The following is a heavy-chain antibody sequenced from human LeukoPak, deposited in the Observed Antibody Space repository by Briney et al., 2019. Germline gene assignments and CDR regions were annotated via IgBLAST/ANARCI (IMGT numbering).Heavy chain of an antibody. CDR3: ARDPFTDDYYGMDV. J-gene: IGHJ6*02. V-gene: IGHV3-74*01. Sequence: GGSLRLSCAASGFTFSSYWMHWVRQAPGKGLVWVSRINSDGSSTSYADSVKGRFTIPRDNAKNTLYLQMNSLRAEDTAVYYCARDPFTDDYYGMDVWGQGTTVTVSS. CDR1: GFTFSSYW. CDR2: INSDGSST.